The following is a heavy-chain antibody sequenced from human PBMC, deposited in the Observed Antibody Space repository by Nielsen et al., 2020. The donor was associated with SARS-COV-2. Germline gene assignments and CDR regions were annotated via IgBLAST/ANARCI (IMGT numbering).Heavy chain of an antibody. J-gene: IGHJ4*02. D-gene: IGHD3-3*01. CDR3: VRDSSVVIWSGYPVD. CDR1: GFTFSSYG. Sequence: GESLKIYCAASGFTFSSYGMHWVRQAPGKGLEWVAGIWYAGSNKYYADSVKGRFTISRDNSKNTLYLQMNSLRAEDTAVYYCVRDSSVVIWSGYPVDWGQGTLVTVSS. CDR2: IWYAGSNK. V-gene: IGHV3-33*01.